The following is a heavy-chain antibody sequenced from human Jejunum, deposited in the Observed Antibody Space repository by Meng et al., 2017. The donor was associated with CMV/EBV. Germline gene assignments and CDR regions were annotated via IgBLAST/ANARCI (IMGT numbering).Heavy chain of an antibody. D-gene: IGHD4-23*01. J-gene: IGHJ4*02. CDR1: GGPISRTGTC. CDR2: QCHADDT. V-gene: IGHV4-39*01. Sequence: LLLGESGPGLLTPSETLSLTCTVSGGPISRTGTCGGWIRQPPRKGLEWIGSQCHADDTYYNPSLMGRVTISVDTSKNQVSLKLTSVTAADTSIYYCVRHTFSGNPGGIDSWGQGILVTVSS. CDR3: VRHTFSGNPGGIDS.